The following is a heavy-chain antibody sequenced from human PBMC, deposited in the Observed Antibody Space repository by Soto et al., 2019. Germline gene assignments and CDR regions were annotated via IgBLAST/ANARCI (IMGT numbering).Heavy chain of an antibody. CDR1: GGSFSGYY. V-gene: IGHV4-34*01. CDR2: INHSGST. J-gene: IGHJ4*02. D-gene: IGHD2-21*01. CDR3: ARAHNSDY. Sequence: SETLSLTCAVYGGSFSGYYWSWIRQPPGKGLEWIGEINHSGSTNYNPSLKSRVTISVDTSKNQFSLKLSSVTAADTAVYYCARAHNSDYWGQGTLVTVSS.